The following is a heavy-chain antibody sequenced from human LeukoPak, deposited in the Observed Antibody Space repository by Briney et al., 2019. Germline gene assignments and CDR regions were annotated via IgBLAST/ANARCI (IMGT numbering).Heavy chain of an antibody. CDR3: ARGVLLRYFDWLLSYRHNWFDP. J-gene: IGHJ5*02. CDR1: GYDFTKYA. Sequence: ASVKVSCKASGYDFTKYAVQWVRQAPGQRLEWMGWIDAGNGRTKYSQDFQGRVTITRDTSARIAYMELSSLRSEDTAVYYCARGVLLRYFDWLLSYRHNWFDPWGQGTLVTVSS. D-gene: IGHD3-9*01. CDR2: IDAGNGRT. V-gene: IGHV1-3*03.